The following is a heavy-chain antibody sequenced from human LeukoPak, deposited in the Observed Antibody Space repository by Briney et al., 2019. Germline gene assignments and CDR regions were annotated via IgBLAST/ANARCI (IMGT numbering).Heavy chain of an antibody. D-gene: IGHD3-3*01. CDR2: ITTSSSYI. CDR3: AKDTYYDFWSGYNYFDY. Sequence: GGSLRLSCAASGFTFSSYSMNWVRQAPGKGLEWVSSITTSSSYIYYRDSVKGRFTISRDNAKNSLYLQMNSLRAEDTAVYYCAKDTYYDFWSGYNYFDYWGQGPLVTVSS. CDR1: GFTFSSYS. J-gene: IGHJ4*02. V-gene: IGHV3-21*04.